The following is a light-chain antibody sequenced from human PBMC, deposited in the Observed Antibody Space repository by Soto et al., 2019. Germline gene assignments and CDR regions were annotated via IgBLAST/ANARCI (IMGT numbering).Light chain of an antibody. Sequence: EIVLTQSPGTLSLSPGERATLSCRASQSVSSSYLAWYQQKPGQAPRLLIYGASNRATGIPDRFSGSGSGTDFTLTIRRLEPEDFAVYYCPQYGSSPRTFGQGTKVEIK. J-gene: IGKJ1*01. CDR1: QSVSSSY. CDR2: GAS. CDR3: PQYGSSPRT. V-gene: IGKV3-20*01.